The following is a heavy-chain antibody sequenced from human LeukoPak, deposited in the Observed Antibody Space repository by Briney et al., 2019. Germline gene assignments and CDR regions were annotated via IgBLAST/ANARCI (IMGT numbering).Heavy chain of an antibody. D-gene: IGHD3-3*01. CDR2: IIPIFGTA. Sequence: ASVKVSCKASGGTFSSYAISWVRQAPGQGLEWMGGIIPIFGTANYAQKFQGRVTITADESTSTAYMELSSLRSEDTAVYYCARGGSVDDFLSGANYYYYMDVWGKGTTVTVSS. CDR1: GGTFSSYA. V-gene: IGHV1-69*13. J-gene: IGHJ6*03. CDR3: ARGGSVDDFLSGANYYYYMDV.